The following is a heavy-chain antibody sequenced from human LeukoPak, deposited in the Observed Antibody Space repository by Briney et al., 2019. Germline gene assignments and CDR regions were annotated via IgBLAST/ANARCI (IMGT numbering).Heavy chain of an antibody. CDR2: ISSSGTYI. CDR3: ARNGGNSDFDY. Sequence: PGGSLRLSCAASGFTFSSYSMNWVRQAPGKGLEWVSFISSSGTYIYYADSMKGRFTISRGNAKNSLYLQMNSLRAEDTAVYYCARNGGNSDFDYWGQGTLVTVSS. J-gene: IGHJ4*02. D-gene: IGHD4-23*01. CDR1: GFTFSSYS. V-gene: IGHV3-21*01.